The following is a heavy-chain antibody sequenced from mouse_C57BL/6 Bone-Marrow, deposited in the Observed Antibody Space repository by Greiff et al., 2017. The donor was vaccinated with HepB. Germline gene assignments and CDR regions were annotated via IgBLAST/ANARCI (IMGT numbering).Heavy chain of an antibody. CDR3: ARRITTGYFDV. CDR2: ISDGGSYT. Sequence: EVHLVESGGGLVKPGGSLKLSCAASGFTFSSYAMSWVRQTPEKRLEWVATISDGGSYTYYPDNVKGRFTISRDNAKNNLYLQMSHLKSEDTAMYYCARRITTGYFDVWGTGTTVTVSS. V-gene: IGHV5-4*01. D-gene: IGHD1-1*01. J-gene: IGHJ1*03. CDR1: GFTFSSYA.